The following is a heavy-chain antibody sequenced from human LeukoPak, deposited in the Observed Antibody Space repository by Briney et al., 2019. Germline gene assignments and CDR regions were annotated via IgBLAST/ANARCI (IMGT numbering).Heavy chain of an antibody. V-gene: IGHV3-66*01. Sequence: GGSLRLSCAASGFTVSSNYMSWVRQAPGKGLEWVSVIYSGGNTYYADSVKGRFTISRDNAKNSLYLQMNSLRAEDTAVYYCARGGYCSGTTCYSLNAFDIWGQGTMVTVSS. CDR3: ARGGYCSGTTCYSLNAFDI. CDR1: GFTVSSNY. J-gene: IGHJ3*02. CDR2: IYSGGNT. D-gene: IGHD2-2*03.